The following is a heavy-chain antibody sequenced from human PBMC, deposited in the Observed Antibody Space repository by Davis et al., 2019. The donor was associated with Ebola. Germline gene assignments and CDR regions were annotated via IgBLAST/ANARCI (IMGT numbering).Heavy chain of an antibody. Sequence: PSETLSLTCTVSGGSISRYFWSWIRQPPGKGLEWIGHIFYSGSAKYNPSFQSRVSMSVDTSKDQFFLRLTSVSAADTAVYYCARHDRIFGTNWFDPWGQGTLVTVSS. V-gene: IGHV4-59*08. CDR2: IFYSGSA. D-gene: IGHD3-3*01. J-gene: IGHJ5*02. CDR1: GGSISRYF. CDR3: ARHDRIFGTNWFDP.